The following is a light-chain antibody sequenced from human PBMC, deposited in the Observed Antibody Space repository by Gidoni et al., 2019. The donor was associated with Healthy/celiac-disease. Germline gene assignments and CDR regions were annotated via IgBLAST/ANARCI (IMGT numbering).Light chain of an antibody. V-gene: IGLV2-14*01. CDR1: SSDVGGYNY. CDR3: SSYTSSSTPYV. CDR2: DVS. Sequence: QSALHQPASVSGSPGQSITISCTGTSSDVGGYNYVSCYQQHPGKAPKLMIYDVSNRPSGVSNRFSGSKSGNTASLTISGLQAEDEADYYCSSYTSSSTPYVFGTGTKVTVL. J-gene: IGLJ1*01.